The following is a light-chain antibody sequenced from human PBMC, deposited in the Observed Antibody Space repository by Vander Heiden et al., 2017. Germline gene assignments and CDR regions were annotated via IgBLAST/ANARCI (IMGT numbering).Light chain of an antibody. Sequence: DIQLTQSPSFLSASVGDRVTITCRASQGIGSHLAWYQQKPGKAPKLLIYAASSLQSGVPSRCSGSGSGTEFTLTISSLQPEDFAATYYCQQLNSFPLTFGGGTRVEIK. CDR3: QQLNSFPLT. CDR2: AAS. V-gene: IGKV1-9*01. CDR1: QGIGSH. J-gene: IGKJ4*01.